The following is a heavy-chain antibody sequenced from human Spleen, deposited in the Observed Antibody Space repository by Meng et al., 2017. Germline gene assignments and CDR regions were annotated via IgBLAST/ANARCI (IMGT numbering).Heavy chain of an antibody. V-gene: IGHV3-11*01. CDR2: ITSTGNTI. D-gene: IGHD3-10*02. Sequence: GESLKISCAASGFTFSDYYMTWIRQAPGKGLEWISYITSTGNTIYYADSVKGRFTISRANAKNSLFLHMNSLRAEDTAVYYCARLYYVDYIDSWGLGTLVTVSS. J-gene: IGHJ4*02. CDR1: GFTFSDYY. CDR3: ARLYYVDYIDS.